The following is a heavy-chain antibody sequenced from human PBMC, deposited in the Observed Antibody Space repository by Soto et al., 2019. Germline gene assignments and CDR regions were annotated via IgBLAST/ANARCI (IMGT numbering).Heavy chain of an antibody. V-gene: IGHV4-39*01. CDR1: GGSISSSPYY. Sequence: TSETLSLTCTVSGGSISSSPYYWGWIRQPPGKGLEWIGNIYYNGNTFYNPSLKSRVTISIDTSKNQFSLKLSSVTAADTAVYYCARHGPLSNNWNQLDYWGQGTMVTSPQ. CDR3: ARHGPLSNNWNQLDY. J-gene: IGHJ4*02. CDR2: IYYNGNT. D-gene: IGHD1-1*01.